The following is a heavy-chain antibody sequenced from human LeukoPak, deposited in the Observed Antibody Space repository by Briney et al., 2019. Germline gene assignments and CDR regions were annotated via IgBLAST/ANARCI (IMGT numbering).Heavy chain of an antibody. Sequence: SVKVSCKASGYTFTSYGISWVRQAPGQGLEWMGGIIPIFGTANYAQKFQGRVTITADESTSTAYMELSSLRSEDTAVYYCARGTPDTSCCAFDIWGQGTMVTVSS. CDR1: GYTFTSYG. D-gene: IGHD5-18*01. CDR2: IIPIFGTA. J-gene: IGHJ3*02. V-gene: IGHV1-69*13. CDR3: ARGTPDTSCCAFDI.